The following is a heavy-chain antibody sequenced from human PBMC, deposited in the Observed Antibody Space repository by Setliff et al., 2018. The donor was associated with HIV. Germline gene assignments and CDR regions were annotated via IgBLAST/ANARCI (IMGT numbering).Heavy chain of an antibody. D-gene: IGHD6-13*01. CDR2: LNTDGSST. J-gene: IGHJ4*02. CDR3: GRDVHDAAADN. Sequence: QPGGSLRLSCAASGFTFSSYWMHWVRQAPGKGPVWVSRLNTDGSSTKYADSVKGRFTISRDNARNTLFLQMNSLGVEDTALYYCGRDVHDAAADNWGRGTLVTVSS. CDR1: GFTFSSYW. V-gene: IGHV3-74*03.